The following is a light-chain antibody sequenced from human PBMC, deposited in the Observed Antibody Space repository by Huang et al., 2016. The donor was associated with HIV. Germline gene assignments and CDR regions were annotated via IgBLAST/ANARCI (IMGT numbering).Light chain of an antibody. CDR1: QGISNY. Sequence: DIQMTQSPSSLSASVGDRVPITCRASQGISNYLAWYQQKPGKVPKLLIYAASTLQSGVPSRFSGSVSWTDFTLTISSLQPEDVATYYCQKYNSAPWTFGQGTKVEIK. J-gene: IGKJ1*01. CDR3: QKYNSAPWT. V-gene: IGKV1-27*01. CDR2: AAS.